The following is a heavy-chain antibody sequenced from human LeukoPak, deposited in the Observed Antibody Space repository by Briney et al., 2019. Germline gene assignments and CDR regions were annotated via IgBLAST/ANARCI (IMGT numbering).Heavy chain of an antibody. V-gene: IGHV4-59*01. Sequence: SETLSLTCTVSGGSISTYYWSWIRQPPGKGLEGIGYIYYSGSTNYNPSLKSRVTISVDTSKNQFSQKLSSVTAADTAVYYCARSPGYSSNFFDYWGQGTQVTVSS. D-gene: IGHD6-13*01. CDR1: GGSISTYY. CDR2: IYYSGST. J-gene: IGHJ4*02. CDR3: ARSPGYSSNFFDY.